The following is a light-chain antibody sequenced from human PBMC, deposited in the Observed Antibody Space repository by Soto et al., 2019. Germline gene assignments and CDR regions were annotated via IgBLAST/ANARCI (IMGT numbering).Light chain of an antibody. V-gene: IGLV2-11*01. J-gene: IGLJ1*01. CDR2: DVS. Sequence: QSALTQPRSLSGSPGQSVTISCTGTSSDVGGHNYVSWYQQHPGKAPKLMIYDVSKRPSGVPDRFSGSKSGNTASLTISELQAEDEADYYCCSYXGSSYVFGTGTKVTVL. CDR3: CSYXGSSYV. CDR1: SSDVGGHNY.